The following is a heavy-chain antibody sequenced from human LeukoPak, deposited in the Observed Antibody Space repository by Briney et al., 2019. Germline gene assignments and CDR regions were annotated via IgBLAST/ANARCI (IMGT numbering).Heavy chain of an antibody. D-gene: IGHD3-22*01. V-gene: IGHV4-59*11. Sequence: SETLSLTCSVSGGSISRHFWSWIRQPPGKGXDXIAFIHYSGRTKYNPSLQSRVTISIDTSENNFSLKLTSVTAADTAVYYCARLLDNDSSGDPDTFDMWGQGTVVSVSS. CDR3: ARLLDNDSSGDPDTFDM. CDR1: GGSISRHF. CDR2: IHYSGRT. J-gene: IGHJ3*02.